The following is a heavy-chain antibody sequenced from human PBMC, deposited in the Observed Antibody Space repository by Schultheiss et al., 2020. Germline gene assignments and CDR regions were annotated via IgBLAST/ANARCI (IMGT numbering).Heavy chain of an antibody. D-gene: IGHD6-25*01. V-gene: IGHV1-8*02. Sequence: ASVKVSCKASGYTFTGYYMHWVRQAPGQGLEWMGWMNPNSGNTGYAQKFQGRVTMTRNTSISTAYMELSSLRSEDTAVYYCARGDVAAYEYYYYYYMDVWGKGTTVTVSS. CDR2: MNPNSGNT. CDR3: ARGDVAAYEYYYYYYMDV. CDR1: GYTFTGYY. J-gene: IGHJ6*03.